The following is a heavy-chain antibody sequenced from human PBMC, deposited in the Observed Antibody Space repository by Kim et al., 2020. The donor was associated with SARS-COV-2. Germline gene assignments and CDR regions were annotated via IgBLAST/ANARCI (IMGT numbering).Heavy chain of an antibody. V-gene: IGHV5-51*01. D-gene: IGHD3-9*01. CDR3: ARQRGEYFDAFDV. Sequence: RYSPCLHGQATISVDKSINTAYLHWSSLKASDTAMYYCARQRGEYFDAFDVWGQGTMVTVSS. J-gene: IGHJ3*01.